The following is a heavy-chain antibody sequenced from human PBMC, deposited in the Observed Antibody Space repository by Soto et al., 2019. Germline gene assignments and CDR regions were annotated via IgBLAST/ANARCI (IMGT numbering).Heavy chain of an antibody. V-gene: IGHV3-48*02. CDR1: GFTFSSYS. CDR3: ARPTRPGVQRGFDY. Sequence: GGSLRLSCAASGFTFSSYSMNWVRQAPGKGLEWVSYISSSGSTIYYADSVKGRFTISRDNAKNSLYLQMNSLRDEDTAVYYCARPTRPGVQRGFDYWGQGTLVTVSS. D-gene: IGHD2-8*01. J-gene: IGHJ4*02. CDR2: ISSSGSTI.